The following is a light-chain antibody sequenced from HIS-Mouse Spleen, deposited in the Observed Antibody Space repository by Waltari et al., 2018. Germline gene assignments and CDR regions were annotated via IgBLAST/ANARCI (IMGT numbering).Light chain of an antibody. CDR2: EGS. CDR3: CSYAGSSTWV. J-gene: IGLJ3*02. V-gene: IGLV2-23*01. Sequence: QSALTQPASVSGSPGPSVTISCTRTSSDVGSYNLVSWYQQHPGKAPKLTIYEGSKRPSGVSNRFSGSKSGNTASLTISGLQAEDEADYYCCSYAGSSTWVFGGGTKLTVL. CDR1: SSDVGSYNL.